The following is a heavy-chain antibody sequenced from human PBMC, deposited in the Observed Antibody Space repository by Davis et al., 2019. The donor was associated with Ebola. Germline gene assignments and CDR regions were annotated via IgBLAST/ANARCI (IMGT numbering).Heavy chain of an antibody. CDR3: ARGPPSNWNYCNY. V-gene: IGHV1-2*02. J-gene: IGHJ4*02. CDR2: IHPTSGGT. CDR1: GGTFSSYA. D-gene: IGHD1-1*01. Sequence: ASVKVSCKASGGTFSSYAISWVRQAPGQGLEWVGWIHPTSGGTNYAQKFQGRVTMTRDTSISTAYMELSRLRSDDTAVYYCARGPPSNWNYCNYWGQGTLVTVSS.